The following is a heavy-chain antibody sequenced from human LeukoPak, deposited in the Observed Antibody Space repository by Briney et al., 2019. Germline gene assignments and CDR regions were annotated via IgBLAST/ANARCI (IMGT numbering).Heavy chain of an antibody. Sequence: GGSLRLSCAASGFTFSSYEMNWVRQAPGKGLEWVSYISSSGSTIYYADSVKGRFTISRDNAKNSLYLQMNSLRAEDTAVYYCARDKARPSGIPCRQGAFDIWGQGTMVTVSS. CDR2: ISSSGSTI. CDR1: GFTFSSYE. D-gene: IGHD1-26*01. CDR3: ARDKARPSGIPCRQGAFDI. V-gene: IGHV3-48*03. J-gene: IGHJ3*02.